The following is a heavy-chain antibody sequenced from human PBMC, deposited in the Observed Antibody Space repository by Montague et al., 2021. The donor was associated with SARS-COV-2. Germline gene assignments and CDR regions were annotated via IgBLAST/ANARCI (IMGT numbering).Heavy chain of an antibody. V-gene: IGHV4-59*08. Sequence: SETLSLTCTVSGGSISSFYWSWFRQPPGKGLEWIGYISDSGSTNYNPSLTSRATMSVDTSKNQFSLKVNSVTAADTAVYYCATLPSSITIFGVVQGYYFDDWGQGTLVTVSS. CDR3: ATLPSSITIFGVVQGYYFDD. J-gene: IGHJ4*02. D-gene: IGHD3-3*01. CDR2: ISDSGST. CDR1: GGSISSFY.